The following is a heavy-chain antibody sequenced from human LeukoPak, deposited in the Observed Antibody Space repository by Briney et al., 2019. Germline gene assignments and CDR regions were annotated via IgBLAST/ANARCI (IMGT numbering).Heavy chain of an antibody. CDR2: MNPNSGNT. CDR3: ARVDNSNYEDY. J-gene: IGHJ4*02. V-gene: IGHV1-8*03. D-gene: IGHD1-7*01. Sequence: ASVKVSCKASGYTFTSYDINWVRQATGQGREWMGWMNPNSGNTGYAQKFQGRVTITRNTSISTAYMELSSLRSEDTAVYYWARVDNSNYEDYWGQGTLVTVSS. CDR1: GYTFTSYD.